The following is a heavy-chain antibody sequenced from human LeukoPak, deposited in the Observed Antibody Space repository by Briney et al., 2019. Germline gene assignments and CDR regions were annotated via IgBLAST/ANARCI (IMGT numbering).Heavy chain of an antibody. CDR3: ARDPVHPLHAFDI. J-gene: IGHJ3*02. Sequence: GGFLRLSCAASGFTVSNNYMSWVRQAPGKGLEWVSIIYSGSSTYYADSVKGRFTISRDNSKNTLYLQMNSLRAEDTAVYYCARDPVHPLHAFDIWGQGTMVTVSS. D-gene: IGHD6-6*01. CDR1: GFTVSNNY. CDR2: IYSGSST. V-gene: IGHV3-66*01.